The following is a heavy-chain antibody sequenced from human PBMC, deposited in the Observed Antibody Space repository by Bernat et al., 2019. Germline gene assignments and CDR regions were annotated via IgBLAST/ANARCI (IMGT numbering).Heavy chain of an antibody. V-gene: IGHV3-33*01. D-gene: IGHD6-19*01. CDR3: ASGAQGSGWEYYYYYGMDV. J-gene: IGHJ6*02. Sequence: QVQLVESGGGVVQPGRSLRLSCAASGFTFSSYGMHWVRRAPGKGLEWVAVIWYDGSNKYYADSVKGRFTISRDNSKNTLYLQMNSLRAEDTAVYYCASGAQGSGWEYYYYYGMDVWGQGTTVTVSS. CDR1: GFTFSSYG. CDR2: IWYDGSNK.